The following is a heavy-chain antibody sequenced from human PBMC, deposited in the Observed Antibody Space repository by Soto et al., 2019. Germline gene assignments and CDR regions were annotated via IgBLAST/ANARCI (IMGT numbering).Heavy chain of an antibody. J-gene: IGHJ4*02. CDR3: ARWESSDWFLGF. D-gene: IGHD6-19*01. Sequence: EVQLVESGGGLVQPGGSLRLSCADSGFTFSDYWMTWVRQAPGKGLEWVANINPDGTLRYYVDSVKGRFTISRDSAMTSLFLQMHSLRAEDTAVYYCARWESSDWFLGFWGQGTLVTVSS. CDR1: GFTFSDYW. V-gene: IGHV3-7*03. CDR2: INPDGTLR.